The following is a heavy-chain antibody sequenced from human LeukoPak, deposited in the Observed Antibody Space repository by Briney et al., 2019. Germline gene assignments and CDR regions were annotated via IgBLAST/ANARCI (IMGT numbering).Heavy chain of an antibody. CDR3: ARALTTADFDY. V-gene: IGHV4-4*07. CDR2: VFTTGST. J-gene: IGHJ4*02. CDR1: GFTFDDYG. D-gene: IGHD4-17*01. Sequence: GSLRLSCAASGFTFDDYGMSWIRQPAGKGLERIGRVFTTGSTTCNPSLKSRVTMSVDTSKNQFSLKLTSMAAADTAMYYCARALTTADFDYWGQGTLVTVSS.